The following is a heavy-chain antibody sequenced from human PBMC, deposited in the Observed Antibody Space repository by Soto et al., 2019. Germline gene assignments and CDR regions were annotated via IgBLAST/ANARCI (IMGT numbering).Heavy chain of an antibody. Sequence: PSETLSLTCTVSGGSISSSRYYWGWIRQPPGKGLEWIGSIYYSGSTYYNPSLKSRVTISVDTSKNQFSLKLSPVTAADTAVYYCARLDYQNYYYYGMDVWGQGTTVT. CDR3: ARLDYQNYYYYGMDV. J-gene: IGHJ6*02. CDR2: IYYSGST. CDR1: GGSISSSRYY. D-gene: IGHD2-2*01. V-gene: IGHV4-39*01.